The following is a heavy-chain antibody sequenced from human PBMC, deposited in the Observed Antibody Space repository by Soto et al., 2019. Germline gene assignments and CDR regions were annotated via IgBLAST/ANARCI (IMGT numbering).Heavy chain of an antibody. V-gene: IGHV3-15*07. CDR3: TTAPQRALTDDSARS. CDR2: IKSKTDGGTT. J-gene: IGHJ5*02. Sequence: EVQLVEXXGGLVXXXXXXRLXCAASGFTLSSAWVNWVRQAPGXGLXWVXRIKSKTDGGTTDYAAPVKGXFXXXXXXXXXXXXXXXXXXXXXDTAVYYCTTAPQRALTDDSARSWGQGTLVAXXS. D-gene: IGHD3-10*01. CDR1: GFTLSSAW.